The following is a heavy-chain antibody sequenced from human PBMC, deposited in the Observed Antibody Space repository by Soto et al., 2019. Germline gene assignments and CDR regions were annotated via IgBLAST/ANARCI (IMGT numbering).Heavy chain of an antibody. D-gene: IGHD3-10*01. CDR1: GGSIRSGSNY. V-gene: IGHV4-39*01. CDR3: VRQTIVRGVLSWFDP. J-gene: IGHJ5*02. Sequence: QLQLQESGPRLVKPSETLSLICSVSGGSIRSGSNYWAWIRQPPGKGLDWIGTVNYNGNTYYNASLKSRVTISADTSKNQFSLKLSSVSAADTAVYYCVRQTIVRGVLSWFDPWGQGTLVTVSS. CDR2: VNYNGNT.